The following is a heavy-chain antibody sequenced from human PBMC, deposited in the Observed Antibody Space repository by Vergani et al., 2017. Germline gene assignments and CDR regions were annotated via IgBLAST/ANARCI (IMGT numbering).Heavy chain of an antibody. CDR3: ATIGYRRWGYYFDY. CDR1: GASLDSFY. Sequence: VLLQEPGPGLVRPSETLSLKCSVSGASLDSFYWSWIRQSPGKGLEWIGYVFRDGNVNYNPSFNFRVAIDTSNKELSLRVTSVTAADTAVYYCATIGYRRWGYYFDYWGQGILVTVSS. CDR2: VFRDGNV. J-gene: IGHJ4*02. D-gene: IGHD2-2*02. V-gene: IGHV4-59*12.